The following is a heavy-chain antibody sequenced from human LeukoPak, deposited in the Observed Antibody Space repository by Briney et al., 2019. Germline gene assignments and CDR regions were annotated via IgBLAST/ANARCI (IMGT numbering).Heavy chain of an antibody. CDR1: GGSVSSGSYY. D-gene: IGHD3-9*01. Sequence: SETLSLTCTVSGGSVSSGSYYWSWIRQPPGKGLEWIAYIYYTGSTNYNPSLKSRVTISVDTSKNQFSLKLRSVTAADTAVYYCAGDYDILTGSFDIWGQGTMVTVSS. J-gene: IGHJ3*02. V-gene: IGHV4-61*01. CDR3: AGDYDILTGSFDI. CDR2: IYYTGST.